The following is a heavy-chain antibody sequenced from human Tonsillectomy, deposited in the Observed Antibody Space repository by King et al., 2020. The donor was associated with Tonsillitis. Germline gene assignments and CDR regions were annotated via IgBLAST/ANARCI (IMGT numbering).Heavy chain of an antibody. Sequence: VQLQESGPGLVKPSQTLSLTCTVSGGSISSGDYYWGWVRQPPGKGLEWIGYISYSGSTYYNPSLKSRVTISVDTSKNQFSLKLSSVTAADTAVFYCARNPEYCTTTGGSDDAFDIWGQGTMVTVSS. V-gene: IGHV4-30-4*01. CDR2: ISYSGST. CDR1: GGSISSGDYY. CDR3: ARNPEYCTTTGGSDDAFDI. J-gene: IGHJ3*02. D-gene: IGHD2/OR15-2a*01.